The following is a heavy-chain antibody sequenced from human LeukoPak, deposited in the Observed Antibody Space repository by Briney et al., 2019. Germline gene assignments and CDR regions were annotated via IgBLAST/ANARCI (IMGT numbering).Heavy chain of an antibody. CDR3: ARDPKYYYDSSGYCLDY. CDR2: IRNDGGNQ. CDR1: GFTFRNYG. Sequence: PGGSLRLSCTATGFTFRNYGFHWVRQAPGRGLEWVAFIRNDGGNQFYADSVKGRFTISRDNAKNSLYLQMNRLRAEDTAVYYCARDPKYYYDSSGYCLDYWGQGTLVTVSS. D-gene: IGHD3-22*01. J-gene: IGHJ4*02. V-gene: IGHV3-30*02.